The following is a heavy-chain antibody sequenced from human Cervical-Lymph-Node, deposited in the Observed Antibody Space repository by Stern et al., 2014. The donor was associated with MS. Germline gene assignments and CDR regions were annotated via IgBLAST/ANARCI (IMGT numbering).Heavy chain of an antibody. Sequence: EVQLVESGGGLVKAGGSLRLSCAGSGFTLSDYTMNVVRQSPRKGLEWVSSISTGSTYIFYADSVKGRFTISRDNAKNSLYLQMNSLRAEDTSVYYCARGYAFLDVWGQGTTVTVSS. V-gene: IGHV3-21*01. D-gene: IGHD5-12*01. CDR2: ISTGSTYI. CDR1: GFTLSDYT. J-gene: IGHJ6*02. CDR3: ARGYAFLDV.